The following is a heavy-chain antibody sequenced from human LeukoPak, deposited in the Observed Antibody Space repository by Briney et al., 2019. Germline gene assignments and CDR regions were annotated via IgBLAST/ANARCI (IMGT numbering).Heavy chain of an antibody. D-gene: IGHD3-3*01. Sequence: ASVKVSCKASGSTYTSYDINWVRQATGHVLDCMGCMNPNSGNTGYAQKVQGRVTMTSNTFISTAYMELSSLVSEDTVVYYCARGRRVDFWSGYYFASDYYYYGMDVWGQGTTVTASS. CDR1: GSTYTSYD. CDR3: ARGRRVDFWSGYYFASDYYYYGMDV. CDR2: MNPNSGNT. J-gene: IGHJ6*02. V-gene: IGHV1-8*01.